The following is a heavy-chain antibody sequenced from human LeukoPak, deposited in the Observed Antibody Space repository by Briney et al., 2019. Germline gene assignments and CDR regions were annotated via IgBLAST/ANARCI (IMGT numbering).Heavy chain of an antibody. V-gene: IGHV4-4*07. Sequence: PSETLSLTCNVSGASISSYYWSWLRQPAGKGLEWIGRIYTSANTNYNPSFKSRATISIDRSKNQFSLNLPSVTAAATAVYYCARDRIWNDAGHDPFDIWGQGTMVTVSS. CDR1: GASISSYY. J-gene: IGHJ3*02. D-gene: IGHD1-1*01. CDR2: IYTSANT. CDR3: ARDRIWNDAGHDPFDI.